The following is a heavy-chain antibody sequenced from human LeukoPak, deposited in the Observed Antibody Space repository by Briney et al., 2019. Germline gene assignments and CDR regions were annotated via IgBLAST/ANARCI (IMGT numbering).Heavy chain of an antibody. CDR1: GFTFRNCA. D-gene: IGHD3-10*01. CDR3: AKHVSGSLFYFDY. V-gene: IGHV3-23*01. Sequence: GGSLRLSCAASGFTFRNCAVSWVRQAPGKGLEWVSGISGTGYNTYYADSVKGRFTISRDNSKNTLYLQMNSLGAEDTAVYYCAKHVSGSLFYFDYWSQRTLVTVSS. J-gene: IGHJ4*02. CDR2: ISGTGYNT.